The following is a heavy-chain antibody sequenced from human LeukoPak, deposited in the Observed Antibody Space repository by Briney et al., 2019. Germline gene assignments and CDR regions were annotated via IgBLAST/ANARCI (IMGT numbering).Heavy chain of an antibody. V-gene: IGHV5-51*01. J-gene: IGHJ4*02. CDR1: GYSCTSFW. D-gene: IGHD3-16*01. CDR2: IYPGDSDT. CDR3: VRGWWSFDY. Sequence: GESLKISCKGAGYSCTSFWIDWVRQMPGKGLESMASIYPGDSDTTYSPSFQGQVTISADKSSSTAYLRLSSLKASDTVSYYCVRGWWSFDYWGQGSLVTVSS.